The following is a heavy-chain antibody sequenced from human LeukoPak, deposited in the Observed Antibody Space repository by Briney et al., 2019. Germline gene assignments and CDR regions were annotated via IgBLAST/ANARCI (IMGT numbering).Heavy chain of an antibody. D-gene: IGHD4-17*01. Sequence: ESGPTLVNPTQTLTLTCTLSGFSLSTSGMCVSWIRQPPGKALEWLARIDWDDDKYYSTSLKTRLTISKDTSKNQVVLTMTNMDPVDTATYYCARSTTVTTGSRYAMDVWGQGITVTVSS. CDR1: GFSLSTSGMC. V-gene: IGHV2-70*11. J-gene: IGHJ6*02. CDR2: IDWDDDK. CDR3: ARSTTVTTGSRYAMDV.